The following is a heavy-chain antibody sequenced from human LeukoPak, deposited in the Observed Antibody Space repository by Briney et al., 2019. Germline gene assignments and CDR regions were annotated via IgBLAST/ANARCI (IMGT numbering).Heavy chain of an antibody. CDR3: AKGTSGSCYSGIDY. CDR2: IWYDGSNK. J-gene: IGHJ4*02. V-gene: IGHV3-33*06. CDR1: GFTFSSYG. Sequence: GGSLRLSCAASGFTFSSYGMHWVRQAPGKGLEWVAVIWYDGSNKYYADSVKGRFTISRDNSKNTLYLQMNSLRVEDTAVYHCAKGTSGSCYSGIDYWGQGSLVTVSS. D-gene: IGHD2-15*01.